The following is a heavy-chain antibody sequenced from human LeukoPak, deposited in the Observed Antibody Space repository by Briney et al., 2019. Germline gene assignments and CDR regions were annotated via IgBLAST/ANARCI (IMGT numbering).Heavy chain of an antibody. CDR1: GYSISSGYY. J-gene: IGHJ5*02. D-gene: IGHD2-2*01. V-gene: IGHV4-38-2*01. CDR3: ARQGDCSSTSCLYGWFDP. Sequence: PSETLSLTCAVSGYSISSGYYWGWIRQPPRKGLELIGSIYHSGSTYYNPSLKSRVTISVDTSKNQFSLKLSSVTAADTAVYYCARQGDCSSTSCLYGWFDPWGQGTLVTVSS. CDR2: IYHSGST.